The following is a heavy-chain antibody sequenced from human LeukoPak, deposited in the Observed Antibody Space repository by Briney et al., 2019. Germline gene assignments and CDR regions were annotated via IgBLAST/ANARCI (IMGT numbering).Heavy chain of an antibody. CDR2: IIPVFDMT. D-gene: IGHD4-17*01. CDR1: GDTFDRFP. J-gene: IGHJ4*02. Sequence: SVKVSCKASGDTFDRFPISWVRQPPGQGLEWMGRIIPVFDMTNYAPKFQGRITMTADISTTTAYMELRSLKSEDSAIYYCTKGPHDYGDFVYFWGQGTRVTVSS. CDR3: TKGPHDYGDFVYF. V-gene: IGHV1-69*04.